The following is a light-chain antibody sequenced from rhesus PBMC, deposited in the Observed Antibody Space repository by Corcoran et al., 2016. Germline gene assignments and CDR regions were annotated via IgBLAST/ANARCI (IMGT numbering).Light chain of an antibody. CDR3: PQHDISPLT. V-gene: IGKV1-69*01. Sequence: DIQITQSPSSLSASVGDRVTITFRASQGISNWLAWYQQKPGKAPNLLIYRATNLEQGVPSRFSGSGSGTEFTLTISSLQAGDIATYYGPQHDISPLTFGGGTKVEIK. J-gene: IGKJ4*01. CDR2: RAT. CDR1: QGISNW.